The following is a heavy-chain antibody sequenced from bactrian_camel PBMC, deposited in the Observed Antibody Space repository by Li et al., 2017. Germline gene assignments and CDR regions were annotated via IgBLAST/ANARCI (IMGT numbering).Heavy chain of an antibody. V-gene: IGHV3S53*01. J-gene: IGHJ6*01. D-gene: IGHD6*01. CDR3: ATDPHGGSWLADFGY. CDR2: IASDGST. CDR1: GSTSCSYD. Sequence: HVQLVESGGGLVQPGGSLRLSCVVSGSTSCSYDMSWYRQSQGKEREFVSAIASDGSTNYADSVKGRFTISRDNAKNTVYLQMNSLKPEDTAVYYCATDPHGGSWLADFGYWGQGTQVTVS.